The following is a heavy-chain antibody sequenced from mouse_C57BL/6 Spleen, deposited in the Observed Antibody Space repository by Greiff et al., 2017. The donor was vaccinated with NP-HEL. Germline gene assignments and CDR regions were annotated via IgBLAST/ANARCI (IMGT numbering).Heavy chain of an antibody. CDR1: GYTFTSYW. Sequence: QVQLQQPGAELVKPGASVKLSCKASGYTFTSYWMHWVKQRPGQGLEWIGMIHPNSGSTNYNEKFKSKATLTVDTSSSTAYMQLSSLTSEDSAVYDGARGSYYGSSYCYFDYWGQGTTLTVSS. CDR3: ARGSYYGSSYCYFDY. D-gene: IGHD1-1*01. J-gene: IGHJ2*01. V-gene: IGHV1-64*01. CDR2: IHPNSGST.